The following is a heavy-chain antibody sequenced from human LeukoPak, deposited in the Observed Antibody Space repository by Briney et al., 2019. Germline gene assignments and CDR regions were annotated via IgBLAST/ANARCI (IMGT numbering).Heavy chain of an antibody. CDR3: ARAGGSHSGYDSFRFDP. J-gene: IGHJ5*02. CDR2: ISAYNGNT. Sequence: ASVKVSCKASGYTFTSYGISWVRQAPGQGLEWMGWISAYNGNTNYAQKLQGRVTMTTDTSTSTAYMELRSLRSDDTAVYYCARAGGSHSGYDSFRFDPWGQGTLVTVSS. V-gene: IGHV1-18*01. D-gene: IGHD5-12*01. CDR1: GYTFTSYG.